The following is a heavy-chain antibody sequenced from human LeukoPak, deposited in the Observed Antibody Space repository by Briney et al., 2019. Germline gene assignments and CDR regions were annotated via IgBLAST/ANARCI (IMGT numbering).Heavy chain of an antibody. CDR1: GFIFSTYT. J-gene: IGHJ4*02. Sequence: KAGGSLRLSCAASGFIFSTYTMNWVRQAPGKGLEWVSSISTSISYIYYADSVRGRFTISRDNAKSSLYLQMNSLRAEDTAVYHCARGKYYFDYWGQGTLVTVSS. CDR2: ISTSISYI. CDR3: ARGKYYFDY. V-gene: IGHV3-21*01.